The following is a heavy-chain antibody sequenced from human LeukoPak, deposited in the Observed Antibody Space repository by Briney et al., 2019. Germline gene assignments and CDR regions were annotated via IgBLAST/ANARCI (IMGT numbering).Heavy chain of an antibody. CDR2: MNPDSGDT. V-gene: IGHV1-8*01. D-gene: IGHD3-22*01. Sequence: ASLKVSCKASGYTFTSYDINWVRQAPGQGLEWMGWMNPDSGDTASAQKFQDRVTMTRNTSISTAYMELSSLRSEDTAVYFCARGLRYFSEISGRYYVTFDSWGQGTLVTVSS. J-gene: IGHJ4*02. CDR3: ARGLRYFSEISGRYYVTFDS. CDR1: GYTFTSYD.